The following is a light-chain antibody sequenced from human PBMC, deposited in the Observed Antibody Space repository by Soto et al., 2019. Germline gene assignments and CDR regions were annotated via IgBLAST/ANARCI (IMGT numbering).Light chain of an antibody. J-gene: IGKJ1*01. Sequence: IVLTQSPGTLSLSPGERATLSCRASQSVSSSYLAWYQQKPGQAPRLLIYGASSRATGIPDRLSGSGSGTDFTLTISRLEREDFAVYDSLQYGSSPGTVGQGTKVDSK. V-gene: IGKV3-20*01. CDR3: LQYGSSPGT. CDR1: QSVSSSY. CDR2: GAS.